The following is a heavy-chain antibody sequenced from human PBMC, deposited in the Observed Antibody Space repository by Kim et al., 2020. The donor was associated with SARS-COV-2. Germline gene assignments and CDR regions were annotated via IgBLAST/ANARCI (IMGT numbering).Heavy chain of an antibody. Sequence: GGSLRLSCAASGFTFSDCYMTWIRQAPGKGLEWVSYISPSGDTIYYAVSVKGRFTISRDNAKNSLYLQMSSLRAEDTAVYYCARVQGGKARGPFDYGGQGTLVTVAA. V-gene: IGHV3-11*04. J-gene: IGHJ4*02. CDR1: GFTFSDCY. D-gene: IGHD2-15*01. CDR2: ISPSGDTI. CDR3: ARVQGGKARGPFDY.